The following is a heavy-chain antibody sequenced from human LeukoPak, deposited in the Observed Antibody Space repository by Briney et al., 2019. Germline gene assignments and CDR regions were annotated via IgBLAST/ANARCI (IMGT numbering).Heavy chain of an antibody. D-gene: IGHD5-12*01. V-gene: IGHV3-30*02. CDR2: IRYDGSNK. J-gene: IGHJ4*02. CDR1: GFTFSSYG. CDR3: ASKGGYSGYLFDY. Sequence: GGSLRLSCAASGFTFSSYGMHWVRQAPGKGLEWVAFIRYDGSNKYYADSVKGRFTISRDNSKNTLYLQMNSLRAEDTAVYYCASKGGYSGYLFDYWGQGTLVTVSS.